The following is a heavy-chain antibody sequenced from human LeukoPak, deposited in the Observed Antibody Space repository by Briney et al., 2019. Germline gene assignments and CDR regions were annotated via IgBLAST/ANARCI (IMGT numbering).Heavy chain of an antibody. D-gene: IGHD6-25*01. V-gene: IGHV3-30*04. CDR2: ISYDGSNK. CDR3: ARVSSGFKWFDP. CDR1: GFTFSSYA. J-gene: IGHJ5*02. Sequence: GGSLRLSCAASGFTFSSYAMHWVRQAPGKGLEWVAAISYDGSNKYYADSVKGRFTISRDNSKNTLYLQMNSLRAEDTAVYYCARVSSGFKWFDPWGQGTLVTVSS.